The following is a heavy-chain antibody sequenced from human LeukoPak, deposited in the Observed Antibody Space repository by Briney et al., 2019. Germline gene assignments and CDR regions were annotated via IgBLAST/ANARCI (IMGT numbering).Heavy chain of an antibody. V-gene: IGHV3-23*01. CDR3: AKGDFNILTGYSYYYYMDV. CDR1: GFTFSSYG. J-gene: IGHJ6*03. CDR2: ISGSSGST. D-gene: IGHD3-9*01. Sequence: GGSLRLSCAASGFTFSSYGMNWVRQAPGKGLEWVSIISGSSGSTHYADSVKGRFTISRDNSKNTLYLQMNSLRAEDTAVYYCAKGDFNILTGYSYYYYMDVWGKGTTVTISS.